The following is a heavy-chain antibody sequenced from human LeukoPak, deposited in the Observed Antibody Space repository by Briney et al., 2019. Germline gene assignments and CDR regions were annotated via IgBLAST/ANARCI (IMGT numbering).Heavy chain of an antibody. CDR3: ARDKGRNVIWTLEY. CDR2: IWYDGSNK. Sequence: PGRSLRLSCAASGFTFSSYGMHWARQAPGKGLEWVAVIWYDGSNKYNADSVKGRFTISRDNSKNTLYLEMNSLRAEDTAVYYCARDKGRNVIWTLEYWGQGTLVTVSS. J-gene: IGHJ4*02. D-gene: IGHD2-15*01. V-gene: IGHV3-33*01. CDR1: GFTFSSYG.